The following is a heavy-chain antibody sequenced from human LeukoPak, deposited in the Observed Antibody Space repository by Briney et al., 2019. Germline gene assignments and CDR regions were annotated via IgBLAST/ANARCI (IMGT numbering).Heavy chain of an antibody. CDR1: GFTFDDYA. CDR2: ISWNSGSI. Sequence: GGSLRLSCAASGFTFDDYAMHWVRQAPGKGLEWVSGISWNSGSIGYADSVKGRFTIPRDNAKNSLYLQMNSLRAEDTALYYCAKGGGGTYYYDSSGYDYWGQGTLVTVSS. CDR3: AKGGGGTYYYDSSGYDY. D-gene: IGHD3-22*01. J-gene: IGHJ4*02. V-gene: IGHV3-9*01.